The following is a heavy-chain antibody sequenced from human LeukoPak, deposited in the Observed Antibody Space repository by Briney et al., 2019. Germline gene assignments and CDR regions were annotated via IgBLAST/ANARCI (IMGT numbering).Heavy chain of an antibody. Sequence: GGSLRLSCAASGFTFSSYSMNWVRKAPGKGLEWVSSISSSSSYIYYADSVKGRFTISRDNAKNSLYLQMNSLRAEDTAVYYCASGGDNDAFDIWGQGTMVTVSS. V-gene: IGHV3-21*01. CDR1: GFTFSSYS. D-gene: IGHD2-21*02. CDR3: ASGGDNDAFDI. J-gene: IGHJ3*02. CDR2: ISSSSSYI.